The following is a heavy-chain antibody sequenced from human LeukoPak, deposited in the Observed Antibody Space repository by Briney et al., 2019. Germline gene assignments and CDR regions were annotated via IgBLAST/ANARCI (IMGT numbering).Heavy chain of an antibody. CDR3: ARDRIAAAGTIDYYYGMDV. Sequence: PGKSLRLSCAASGFTFSSYGMHWVRQAPGKGLEWVAVIWYDGSNKYYADSVKGRFTISRDNSKNTLYLQMNSLRAEDTAVYYCARDRIAAAGTIDYYYGMDVWGQGTTVTVSS. D-gene: IGHD6-13*01. J-gene: IGHJ6*02. CDR1: GFTFSSYG. CDR2: IWYDGSNK. V-gene: IGHV3-33*01.